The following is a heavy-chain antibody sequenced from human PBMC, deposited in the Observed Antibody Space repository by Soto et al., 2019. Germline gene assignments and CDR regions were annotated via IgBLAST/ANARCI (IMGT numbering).Heavy chain of an antibody. Sequence: QVHLQESGPGLVKPSVTLSLTCAVSGGSFNINNWWGWVRQPPGKGLEWIGEIYHSGNTNYNPSLKNRVTISIDNSKNQFSLRLTSVTAADTAVYYCVRKGEYGDYYFDYWGQGTLVTVSS. J-gene: IGHJ4*02. CDR1: GGSFNINNW. CDR3: VRKGEYGDYYFDY. D-gene: IGHD4-17*01. V-gene: IGHV4-4*02. CDR2: IYHSGNT.